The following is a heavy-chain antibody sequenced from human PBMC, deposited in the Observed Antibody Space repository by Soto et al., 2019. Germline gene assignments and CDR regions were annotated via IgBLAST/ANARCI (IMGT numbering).Heavy chain of an antibody. Sequence: EVQLLESGGGLVQPGGSLRLSCAASGFTFSSYAMSWVRQAPGKGLEWVSAISGSGGSTYYADSVKGRFTISRDNSKNTLYLQMNSLRAEDTAVYYCAKKIIPAAPYYYYGMDVWGQGTTVTVSS. CDR1: GFTFSSYA. CDR3: AKKIIPAAPYYYYGMDV. V-gene: IGHV3-23*01. J-gene: IGHJ6*02. CDR2: ISGSGGST. D-gene: IGHD2-2*01.